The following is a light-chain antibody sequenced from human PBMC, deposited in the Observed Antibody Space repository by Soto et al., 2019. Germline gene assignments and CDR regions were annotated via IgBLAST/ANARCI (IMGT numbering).Light chain of an antibody. CDR2: GSS. J-gene: IGKJ4*01. V-gene: IGKV1-33*01. CDR3: QKYNSAPLT. Sequence: DIPMTQSPSSLSASVGDRVTITCQASQDISFYLNWFHQKPGKAPKLLIYGSSTLETGVPSRFSGSGSGTDFTLTISSLQPEDVAAYYCQKYNSAPLTFGGGTKVEIK. CDR1: QDISFY.